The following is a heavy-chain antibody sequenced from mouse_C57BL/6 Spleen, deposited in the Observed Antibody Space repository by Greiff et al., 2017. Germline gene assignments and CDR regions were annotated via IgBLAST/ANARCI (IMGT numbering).Heavy chain of an antibody. Sequence: EVKLVESGGGLVKPGGSLKLSCAASGFTFSSYAMSWVRQTPEKRLEWVATISDGGSDTYYPDNVKGRFTISIDNAKNNLYLHMSHLKSEDTAMYYSASAPRDYSWFAYWGQGTLVTASA. CDR2: ISDGGSDT. CDR3: ASAPRDYSWFAY. D-gene: IGHD1-1*01. J-gene: IGHJ3*01. V-gene: IGHV5-4*03. CDR1: GFTFSSYA.